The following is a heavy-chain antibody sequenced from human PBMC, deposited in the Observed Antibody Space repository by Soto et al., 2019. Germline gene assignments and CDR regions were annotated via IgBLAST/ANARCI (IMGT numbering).Heavy chain of an antibody. Sequence: GESLKISCTASGYSFTSYCISWVRQIPGKGLEWMGRIDPSDSYTNYTPSFQGHVTISADNSISTAYLQWSSLKASDTAMYYCAKHGAIAARPTTSYYYYGMDVWGQGTTVTVSS. CDR1: GYSFTSYC. V-gene: IGHV5-10-1*01. CDR2: IDPSDSYT. CDR3: AKHGAIAARPTTSYYYYGMDV. J-gene: IGHJ6*02. D-gene: IGHD6-6*01.